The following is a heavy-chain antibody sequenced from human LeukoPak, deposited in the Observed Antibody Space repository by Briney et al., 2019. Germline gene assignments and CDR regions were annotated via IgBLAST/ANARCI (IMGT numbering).Heavy chain of an antibody. CDR1: GGSISSYY. CDR3: ARARFTDGSGSYYSFLYGPHYYGMDI. Sequence: SETLSLTCTVSGGSISSYYWSWIRQPPGKGLEWIGYIYYSGSTNYNPSLKSRVTISVDTSKNQFSLKLSSVTAADTAVYYCARARFTDGSGSYYSFLYGPHYYGMDIWGQGTTVTVSS. V-gene: IGHV4-59*08. CDR2: IYYSGST. D-gene: IGHD3-10*01. J-gene: IGHJ6*02.